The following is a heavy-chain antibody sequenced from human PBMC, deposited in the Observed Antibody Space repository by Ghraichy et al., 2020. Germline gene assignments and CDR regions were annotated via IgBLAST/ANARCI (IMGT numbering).Heavy chain of an antibody. V-gene: IGHV3-23*01. CDR2: ISGSGGST. D-gene: IGHD3-22*01. Sequence: GGSLRLSCAASGFTFSSYAMSWVRQAPGKGLEWVSAISGSGGSTYYADSVKGRFTISRDNSKNTLYLQMNSLRAEDTAVYYCAKDPLADRARWSYYYDSSGYSDYWGQGTLVTVSS. CDR3: AKDPLADRARWSYYYDSSGYSDY. CDR1: GFTFSSYA. J-gene: IGHJ4*02.